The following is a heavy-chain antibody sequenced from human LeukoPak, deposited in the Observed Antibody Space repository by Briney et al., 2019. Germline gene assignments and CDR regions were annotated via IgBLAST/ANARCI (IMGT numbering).Heavy chain of an antibody. J-gene: IGHJ2*01. D-gene: IGHD4-17*01. CDR3: AKDWMTTVTTAAWFFDL. CDR2: ISGSATRT. V-gene: IGHV3-23*01. CDR1: GFTFTDHA. Sequence: PRGSLRLSCVASGFTFTDHAINWVRQSPGKGLEWVSGISGSATRTHYSDSVKGRFTISRDNSKNTVFLHMDSLSAEDSALYYCAKDWMTTVTTAAWFFDLWGRGTLVTVSS.